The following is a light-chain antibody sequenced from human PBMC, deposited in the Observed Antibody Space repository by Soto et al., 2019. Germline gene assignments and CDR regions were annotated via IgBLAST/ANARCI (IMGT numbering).Light chain of an antibody. CDR3: SSYTSSSTRV. CDR1: SSDVGGYNY. CDR2: EVS. V-gene: IGLV2-14*01. Sequence: QSVLTQPASMSGSPGQPITISCTGTSSDVGGYNYVSWYQQYPGKAPKLIIYEVSNRPSGVSTRFSGSKSGNTASLTISGLQAEDEADYYCSSYTSSSTRVFGGGTKLTVL. J-gene: IGLJ3*02.